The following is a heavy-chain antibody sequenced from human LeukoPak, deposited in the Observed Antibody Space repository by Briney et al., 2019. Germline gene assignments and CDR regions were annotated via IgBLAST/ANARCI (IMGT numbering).Heavy chain of an antibody. Sequence: GESLKISCKGSGYSFTNYWIGWVRPMPGKGLEWMGIIYPGDSDTRYSPSFQGQVTILADKSISIAYLQWSSLKASDTAMYYCARRRGSYYPDAFDIWGPGTMVTVSS. D-gene: IGHD1-26*01. J-gene: IGHJ3*02. CDR1: GYSFTNYW. V-gene: IGHV5-51*01. CDR3: ARRRGSYYPDAFDI. CDR2: IYPGDSDT.